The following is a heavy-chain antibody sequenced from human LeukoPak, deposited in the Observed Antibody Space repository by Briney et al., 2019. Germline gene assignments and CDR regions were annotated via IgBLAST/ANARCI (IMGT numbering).Heavy chain of an antibody. CDR2: IIPIFDTA. Sequence: ASVKVSCKASGGTFSSYAISWVRQAPGQGLEWMGGIIPIFDTANYAQKFQGRVTITADESTSTAYMELSSLRSEDTAVYYCARGVGEWELLRTYYYYYMDVWGKGTTVTISS. J-gene: IGHJ6*03. CDR1: GGTFSSYA. D-gene: IGHD1-26*01. CDR3: ARGVGEWELLRTYYYYYMDV. V-gene: IGHV1-69*01.